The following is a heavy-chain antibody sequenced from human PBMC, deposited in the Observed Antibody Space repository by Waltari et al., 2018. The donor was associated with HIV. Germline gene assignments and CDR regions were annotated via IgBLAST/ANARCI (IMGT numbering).Heavy chain of an antibody. CDR1: GFSLHTDGVG. J-gene: IGHJ4*02. CDR2: LYWTDEV. CDR3: AHTAGRYFDLFLPHFDY. Sequence: QITLKESGPSLVKPTQTLTLTCTLSGFSLHTDGVGVGWIRQTPGRSLEWLALLYWTDEVLYTPSLRSRLSVTRDPSNSQVVLTLANVDPVDSGTYFCAHTAGRYFDLFLPHFDYWGRGTLVTVSS. D-gene: IGHD3-9*01. V-gene: IGHV2-5*01.